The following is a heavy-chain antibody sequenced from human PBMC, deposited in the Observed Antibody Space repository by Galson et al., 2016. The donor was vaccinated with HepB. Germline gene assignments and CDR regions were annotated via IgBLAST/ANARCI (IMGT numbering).Heavy chain of an antibody. Sequence: SLRLSCAASGFTFDHFSMHWVRQAPGKGLEWVAGINWNSAIIAYADSVKGRFTISRDNAKNSLYLQMNGLRAEDTAVYYCARDSEWWDWGQGTLVIVSS. CDR3: ARDSEWWD. D-gene: IGHD2-15*01. J-gene: IGHJ4*02. CDR1: GFTFDHFS. CDR2: INWNSAII. V-gene: IGHV3-9*01.